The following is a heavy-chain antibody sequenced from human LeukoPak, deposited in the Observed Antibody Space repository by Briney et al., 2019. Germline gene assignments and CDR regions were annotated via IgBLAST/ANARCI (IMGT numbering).Heavy chain of an antibody. J-gene: IGHJ4*02. CDR3: ARGLGETTGALDY. Sequence: GGSLRLSCAASGFTFSDHYMDWVRQAPGKGLEWVGRIRNKPSSYTTEYAASVKGRFTISRDDSKSSLFLQMNSLKTEDTAVYYCARGLGETTGALDYWGQGTLVTVSS. V-gene: IGHV3-72*01. D-gene: IGHD1-26*01. CDR1: GFTFSDHY. CDR2: IRNKPSSYTT.